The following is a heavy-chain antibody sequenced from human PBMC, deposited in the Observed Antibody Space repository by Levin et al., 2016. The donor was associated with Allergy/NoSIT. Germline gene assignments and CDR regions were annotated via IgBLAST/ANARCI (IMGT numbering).Heavy chain of an antibody. CDR3: ARGSEAMGYFDY. V-gene: IGHV4-59*01. Sequence: RQAPGKGLEWIGYIYNSGSTNYNPSLKSRVTTSVDTSKNQFSLKLTSVTATDTAVYYCARGSEAMGYFDYWGQGTLVTVSS. CDR2: IYNSGST. J-gene: IGHJ4*02. D-gene: IGHD3-16*01.